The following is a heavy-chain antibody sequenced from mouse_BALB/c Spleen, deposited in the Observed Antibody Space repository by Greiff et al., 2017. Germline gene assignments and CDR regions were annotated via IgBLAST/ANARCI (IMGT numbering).Heavy chain of an antibody. CDR1: GFTFTDYY. D-gene: IGHD1-1*02. V-gene: IGHV7-3*02. J-gene: IGHJ3*01. CDR3: AREGGKAWFAY. Sequence: EVHLVESGGGLVQPGGSLRLSCATSGFTFTDYYMSWVRQPPGKALEWLGFIRNKANGYTTEYSASVKGRFTISRDNSQSILYLQMNTLRAEDSATYYCAREGGKAWFAYWGQGTLVTVSA. CDR2: IRNKANGYTT.